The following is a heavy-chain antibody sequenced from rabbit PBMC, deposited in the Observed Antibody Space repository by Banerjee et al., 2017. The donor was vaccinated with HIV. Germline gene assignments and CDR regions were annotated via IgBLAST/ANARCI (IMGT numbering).Heavy chain of an antibody. V-gene: IGHV1S45*01. Sequence: QEQLGGAGGGLVKAGGTLTLTCKASGIEFSSYYYMCWVRQAPGKGLEWIACIYADGSGYTYYASWAKGRFTISKTSSTTVTLQMTSLTAADTATYFCARVNAGSSGYPYYFNLWGPGTLVTVS. CDR2: IYADGSGYT. CDR1: GIEFSSYYY. J-gene: IGHJ4*01. D-gene: IGHD1-1*01. CDR3: ARVNAGSSGYPYYFNL.